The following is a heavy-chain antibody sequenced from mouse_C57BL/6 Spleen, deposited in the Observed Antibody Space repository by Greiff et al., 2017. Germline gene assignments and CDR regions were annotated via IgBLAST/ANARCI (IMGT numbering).Heavy chain of an antibody. V-gene: IGHV1-64*01. CDR3: ARGYEGMDY. CDR1: GYTFTSYW. CDR2: IHPNSGST. D-gene: IGHD2-10*02. Sequence: VQLQQPGAELVKPGASVKLSCTASGYTFTSYWMHWVKQRPGQGLEWIGMIHPNSGSTNYNEKVKSKATLTVDKSSSTAYMQLSSLTSEDSAVYYWARGYEGMDYWGQGTSVTVSS. J-gene: IGHJ4*01.